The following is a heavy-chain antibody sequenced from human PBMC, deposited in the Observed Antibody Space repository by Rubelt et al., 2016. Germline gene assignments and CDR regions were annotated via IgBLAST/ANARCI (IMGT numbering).Heavy chain of an antibody. V-gene: IGHV3-53*01. Sequence: GLEWVSVTHIAGNTNYADSVKGRFTISRDNPKNTLSLQMNSMSAGDTAVYYCVTRSNSTPVAGSGLDVWGQGTTVIVS. CDR3: VTRSNSTPVAGSGLDV. J-gene: IGHJ6*02. D-gene: IGHD6-19*01. CDR2: THIAGNT.